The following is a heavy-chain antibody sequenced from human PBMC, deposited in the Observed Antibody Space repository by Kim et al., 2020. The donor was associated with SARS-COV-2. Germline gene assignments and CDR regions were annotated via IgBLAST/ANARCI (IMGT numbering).Heavy chain of an antibody. CDR3: ARVGSSGYPIWGFGFDY. D-gene: IGHD7-27*01. CDR1: GGSISSYY. J-gene: IGHJ4*02. Sequence: SETLSLTCTVSGGSISSYYWSWIRQPPGKGLEWIGYIYYSGSTNYNPSLKSRVTISVDTSKNQFSLKLSSVTAADTAVYYCARVGSSGYPIWGFGFDYWGQGTLVTVSS. CDR2: IYYSGST. V-gene: IGHV4-59*01.